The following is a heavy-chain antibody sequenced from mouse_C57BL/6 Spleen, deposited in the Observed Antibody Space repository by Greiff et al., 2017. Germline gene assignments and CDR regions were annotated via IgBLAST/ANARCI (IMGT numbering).Heavy chain of an antibody. CDR1: GFTFSSYT. J-gene: IGHJ2*01. CDR3: ARPPTGRDDYFDY. Sequence: VHLVEPGGGLVKPGGSLKLSCAASGFTFSSYTMSWVRQTPEQRLEWVATISGGGGNTYYPDSVKGRFTISRDNAKNTLYLQLSSLRSEDTALYYCARPPTGRDDYFDYWGQGTTLTVSS. V-gene: IGHV5-9*04. CDR2: ISGGGGNT. D-gene: IGHD4-1*01.